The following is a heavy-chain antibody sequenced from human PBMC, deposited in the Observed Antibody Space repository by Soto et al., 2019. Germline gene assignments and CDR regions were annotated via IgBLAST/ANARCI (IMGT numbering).Heavy chain of an antibody. CDR3: ASYNSRSGSYFDYYYYGMDV. V-gene: IGHV1-69*13. Sequence: ASVKVSCKASGGTFSSYAISWVRQAPGQGLEWMGGIIPIFGTANYAQKFQGRVTITADESTSTAYMELSSLRSEDTAVYYCASYNSRSGSYFDYYYYGMDVWGQGTTVTVSS. CDR1: GGTFSSYA. CDR2: IIPIFGTA. J-gene: IGHJ6*02. D-gene: IGHD1-26*01.